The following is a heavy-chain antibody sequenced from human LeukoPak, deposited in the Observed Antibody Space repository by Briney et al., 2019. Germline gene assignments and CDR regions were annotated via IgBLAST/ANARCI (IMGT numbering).Heavy chain of an antibody. V-gene: IGHV3-30-3*01. CDR3: ASIEDSSGSSLVVDY. CDR2: ISYDGSDK. Sequence: PGGSLRLSCAASGFTFSSYAMHWVRQAPGKGLEWVAVISYDGSDKYYADSVKGRFTISRDNSKNTLYLQMNSLRAEDTAVYYCASIEDSSGSSLVVDYWGQGTLVTVSS. CDR1: GFTFSSYA. D-gene: IGHD3-22*01. J-gene: IGHJ4*02.